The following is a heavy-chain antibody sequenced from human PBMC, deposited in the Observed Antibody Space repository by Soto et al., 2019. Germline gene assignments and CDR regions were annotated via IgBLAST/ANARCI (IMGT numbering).Heavy chain of an antibody. V-gene: IGHV1-18*01. J-gene: IGHJ6*02. CDR1: GYTFTSYG. CDR2: ISAYNGNT. Sequence: ASVKVSCKASGYTFTSYGISWVRQAPGQGLEWMGWISAYNGNTNYAQKLQGRVTMTTDTSTSTAYMKLRSLRSDETAVYYCARVLLGATNYYYYGMDVWGQGTTVTVSS. D-gene: IGHD1-26*01. CDR3: ARVLLGATNYYYYGMDV.